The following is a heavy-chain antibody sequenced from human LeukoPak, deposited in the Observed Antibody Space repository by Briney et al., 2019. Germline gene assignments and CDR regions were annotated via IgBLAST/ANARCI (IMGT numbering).Heavy chain of an antibody. Sequence: PGKSLRLSCAVSGYTFSSHVMYWVRQAPGKGLEWVALVWYDGSKTYYADSVKGRFTISRDNSKNMLYLQMNSLRAEDTAVYYCARLYSSGWMDYWGQGTLVTVSS. V-gene: IGHV3-33*01. J-gene: IGHJ4*02. D-gene: IGHD6-25*01. CDR1: GYTFSSHV. CDR2: VWYDGSKT. CDR3: ARLYSSGWMDY.